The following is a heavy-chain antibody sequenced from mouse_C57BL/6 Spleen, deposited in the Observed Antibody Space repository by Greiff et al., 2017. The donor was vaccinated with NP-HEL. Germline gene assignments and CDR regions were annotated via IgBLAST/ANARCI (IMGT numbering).Heavy chain of an antibody. CDR2: IDPSDSYT. D-gene: IGHD4-1*01. CDR3: ASGAWDAY. CDR1: GYTFTSYW. J-gene: IGHJ3*01. Sequence: QVQLQQPGAELVMPGASVKLSCKASGYTFTSYWMHWVKQRPGQGLEWIGEIDPSDSYTNYNQKFKGKSTLTVDKSSSTAYMQLSSLTSEDSAVYYCASGAWDAYWGQGTLVTVS. V-gene: IGHV1-69*01.